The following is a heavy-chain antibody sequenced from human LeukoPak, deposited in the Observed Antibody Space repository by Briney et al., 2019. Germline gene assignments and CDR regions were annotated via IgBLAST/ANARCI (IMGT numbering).Heavy chain of an antibody. Sequence: GGSLRLSCAASGFSFSSHWMSWVRQAPGKGLEWVGNIQPDGSEQYPVDSVKGRFTISRDNARNSMFLQMNSLRVEDTAVYYCARPRWLRFVVGAFDIWGQGTMVTVSS. V-gene: IGHV3-7*01. CDR2: IQPDGSEQ. CDR1: GFSFSSHW. D-gene: IGHD5-12*01. J-gene: IGHJ3*02. CDR3: ARPRWLRFVVGAFDI.